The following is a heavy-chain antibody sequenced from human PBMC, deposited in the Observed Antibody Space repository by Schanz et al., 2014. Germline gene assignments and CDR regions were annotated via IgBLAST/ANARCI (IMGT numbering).Heavy chain of an antibody. D-gene: IGHD6-13*01. CDR3: VIELQLEFLRDDLYYGMDV. Sequence: LVESGGGVVQPGRSLRLSCAASGFTFSSYGMHWVRQVPGKGLEWVAVVCYDGSKKYYADSVKGRFTTTRDNSKMTMSLQMNSLRGEDTAVFDCVIELQLEFLRDDLYYGMDVGGQGTTVTCSS. CDR1: GFTFSSYG. J-gene: IGHJ6*02. CDR2: VCYDGSKK. V-gene: IGHV3-33*01.